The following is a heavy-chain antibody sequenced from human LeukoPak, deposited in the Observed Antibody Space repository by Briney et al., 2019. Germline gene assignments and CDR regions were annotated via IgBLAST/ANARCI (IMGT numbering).Heavy chain of an antibody. V-gene: IGHV3-23*01. D-gene: IGHD1-26*01. CDR3: VGASRSGYFDY. Sequence: GGSLRLSCAASGFTFISYAMNWVRQAPGRGLEWVSAISGGGGSTYYADSVKGRFTISRDNSKNTLSLQMNSLRAEDTAVYYCVGASRSGYFDYWGQGTLVTVSS. CDR2: ISGGGGST. J-gene: IGHJ4*02. CDR1: GFTFISYA.